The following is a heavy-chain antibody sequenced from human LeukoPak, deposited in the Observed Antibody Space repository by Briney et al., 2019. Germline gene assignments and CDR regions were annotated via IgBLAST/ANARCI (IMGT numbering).Heavy chain of an antibody. V-gene: IGHV3-66*01. CDR1: GFTVSSNY. CDR2: IYSGGST. Sequence: PGGSLRLSCAASGFTVSSNYMSWVRQAPGKGLEWVSVIYSGGSTYYADSVKGRFTISRDNSKNTLYLQMNSLRAEDTAVYYCAKIPETDYYYMDVWGKGTTVTVSS. J-gene: IGHJ6*03. CDR3: AKIPETDYYYMDV.